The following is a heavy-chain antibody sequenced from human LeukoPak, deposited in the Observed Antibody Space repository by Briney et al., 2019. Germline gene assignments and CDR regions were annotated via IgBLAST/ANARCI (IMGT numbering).Heavy chain of an antibody. CDR3: ARVQEGFDY. CDR1: GLTFGDYT. V-gene: IGHV3-7*01. CDR2: IKQDGSEK. Sequence: PGGSLRLSCEASGLTFGDYTMHWVRQAPGKGLEWVANIKQDGSEKYYVDSVKGRFTISRDNAKNSLYLQMNSLRAEDTAVYYCARVQEGFDYWGQGTLVTVSS. J-gene: IGHJ4*02.